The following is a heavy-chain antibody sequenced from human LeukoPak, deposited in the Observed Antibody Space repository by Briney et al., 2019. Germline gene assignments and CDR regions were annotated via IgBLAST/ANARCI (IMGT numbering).Heavy chain of an antibody. J-gene: IGHJ3*02. V-gene: IGHV1-69*01. CDR2: IIPIFGTA. CDR1: GGTFSSYA. D-gene: IGHD4-17*01. CDR3: ARRGATVTTDAFDI. Sequence: SVKVSCKASGGTFSSYAISWVRQAPGQGLEWMGGIIPIFGTASYAQKFQGRVTITADESTSTAYMELSSLRFEDTAVYYCARRGATVTTDAFDIWGQGTMVTVSS.